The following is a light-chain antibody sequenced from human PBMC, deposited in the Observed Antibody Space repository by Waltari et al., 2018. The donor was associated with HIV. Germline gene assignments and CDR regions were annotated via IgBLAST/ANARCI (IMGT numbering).Light chain of an antibody. Sequence: QSVLTQPRSVSAAQGQQVNISCPRSSSNIGNNFVHQYQQPPGTAPKLLSYDNNNRPSWIPDRFSGSKSGTSATLGITGLQTGDEADYYCGTWDSSLSVHVVFGGGTKLTVL. CDR3: GTWDSSLSVHVV. V-gene: IGLV1-51*01. CDR2: DNN. J-gene: IGLJ2*01. CDR1: SSNIGNNF.